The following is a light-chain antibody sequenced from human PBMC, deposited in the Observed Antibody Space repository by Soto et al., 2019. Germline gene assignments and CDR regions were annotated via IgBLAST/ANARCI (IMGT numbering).Light chain of an antibody. CDR3: QQRSNWPLT. V-gene: IGKV3-11*01. Sequence: EIVLTQSPATLCLSPGERATLSGRASQSVSSYLAWYQQKPGQAPRLLIYDASNRATGIPARFSGSGSGTDFTLTISSLEPEDFAVYYCQQRSNWPLTFGGGTKVDIK. CDR2: DAS. J-gene: IGKJ4*01. CDR1: QSVSSY.